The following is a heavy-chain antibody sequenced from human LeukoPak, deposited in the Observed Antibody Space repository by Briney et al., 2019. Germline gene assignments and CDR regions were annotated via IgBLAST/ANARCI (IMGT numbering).Heavy chain of an antibody. CDR2: ISYDGSNI. V-gene: IGHV3-30-3*01. D-gene: IGHD1-26*01. CDR1: GFTFSSYA. Sequence: PGRSLRLSCAASGFTFSSYAIHSDSQAPGKWLEWVAVISYDGSNIYYADSVQGRFTISRDNSKNTLYLQMNSLRAEDTAVYYCARDGYSGSNKAFDIWGQGRMVTVSS. CDR3: ARDGYSGSNKAFDI. J-gene: IGHJ3*02.